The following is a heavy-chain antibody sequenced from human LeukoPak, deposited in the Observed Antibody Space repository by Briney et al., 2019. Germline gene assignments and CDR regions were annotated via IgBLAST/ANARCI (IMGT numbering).Heavy chain of an antibody. V-gene: IGHV3-23*01. Sequence: PGGSLRLSCAASGFTFSSYAMSWVRQAPGKGLEWVSAISGSGGATYYADSVKGRFTISRDNSKNTLHLQMNSLRAEDTAVYYCATTGYSSRNYWGQGTLVTVSS. CDR2: ISGSGGAT. D-gene: IGHD6-13*01. CDR1: GFTFSSYA. CDR3: ATTGYSSRNY. J-gene: IGHJ4*02.